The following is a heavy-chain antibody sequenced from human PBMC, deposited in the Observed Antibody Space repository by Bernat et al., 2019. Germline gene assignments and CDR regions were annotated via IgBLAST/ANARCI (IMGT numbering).Heavy chain of an antibody. V-gene: IGHV3-21*05. D-gene: IGHD5-12*01. CDR3: ARDSGGYDLDY. Sequence: VQLVQSGGGVVQPGRSLRLSCAASGFTFSSYSMNWVRQAPGKGLEWVSYISSSSSYIYYADSVKGRFTISRDNAKNSLYLQMNSLRAEDTAVYYCARDSGGYDLDYWGQGTLVTVSS. CDR2: ISSSSSYI. J-gene: IGHJ4*02. CDR1: GFTFSSYS.